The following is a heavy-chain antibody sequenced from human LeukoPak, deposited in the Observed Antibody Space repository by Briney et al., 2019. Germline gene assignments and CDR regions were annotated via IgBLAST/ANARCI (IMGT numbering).Heavy chain of an antibody. CDR3: ASFRGSAILRYFDL. CDR1: GGSISSYY. CDR2: IYTSGST. D-gene: IGHD2-21*01. J-gene: IGHJ2*01. Sequence: SETLSLTCTVSGGSISSYYWSWIRQPAGKGLEWIGRIYTSGSTNYNPSLKSRVTMSVDTSKNQFSLKLSSVTAADTAVYYCASFRGSAILRYFDLWGRGTLVTVSS. V-gene: IGHV4-4*07.